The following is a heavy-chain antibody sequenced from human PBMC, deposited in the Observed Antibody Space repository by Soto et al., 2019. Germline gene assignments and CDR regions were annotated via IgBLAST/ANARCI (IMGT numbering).Heavy chain of an antibody. CDR3: AKDRYYYDSSGYF. CDR1: GFTFSSYA. CDR2: ISGSGGST. Sequence: GGSLRLSCAASGFTFSSYAMSWVRQAPGKGPEWVSAISGSGGSTYYADSVKGRFTISRDNSKNTLYLQMNSLRAEDTAVYYCAKDRYYYDSSGYFWGQGTLVTVSS. V-gene: IGHV3-23*01. J-gene: IGHJ4*02. D-gene: IGHD3-22*01.